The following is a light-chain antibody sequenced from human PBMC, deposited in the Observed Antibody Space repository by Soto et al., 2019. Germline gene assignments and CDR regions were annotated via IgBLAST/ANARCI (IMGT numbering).Light chain of an antibody. CDR1: SSDVGGYKY. CDR2: EVS. Sequence: QSVLTQPASVSGSPGQSITISCTGTSSDVGGYKYVSWYQQHPGKAPKLMIYEVSNRPSGVSNRFSGCKSGNTASLTISGLQAEDEADYYCSSYTSRSTLDVFGTGTKVTV. CDR3: SSYTSRSTLDV. V-gene: IGLV2-14*01. J-gene: IGLJ1*01.